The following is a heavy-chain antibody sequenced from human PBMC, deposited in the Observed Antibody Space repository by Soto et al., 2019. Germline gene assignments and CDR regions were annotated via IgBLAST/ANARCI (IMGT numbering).Heavy chain of an antibody. Sequence: GNASETLSLTCAVYGGSFSGYYWSWIRQPPGKGLEWIGYIYHSGSTYYNPSLKSRVSISVDRSKNQFSLKLSSVTAADTAVYYCARGPDFDYWGQGTLVTVSS. V-gene: IGHV4-30-2*01. CDR3: ARGPDFDY. J-gene: IGHJ4*02. CDR1: GGSFSGYY. CDR2: IYHSGST.